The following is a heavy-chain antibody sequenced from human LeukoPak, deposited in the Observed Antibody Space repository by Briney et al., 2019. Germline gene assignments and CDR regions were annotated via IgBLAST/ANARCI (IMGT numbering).Heavy chain of an antibody. V-gene: IGHV1-2*02. CDR2: INPNSGGT. D-gene: IGHD3-3*01. J-gene: IGHJ6*02. CDR3: ARITYYDFWSGYINYYYYYGMDV. CDR1: GYTFTGYY. Sequence: ASVKVSCKASGYTFTGYYMHWVRQAPGQGLEWMGWINPNSGGTNYAQKSQGRVTMTRDTSISTAYMELSRLRSDDTAVYYCARITYYDFWSGYINYYYYYGMDVWGQGTTVTVSS.